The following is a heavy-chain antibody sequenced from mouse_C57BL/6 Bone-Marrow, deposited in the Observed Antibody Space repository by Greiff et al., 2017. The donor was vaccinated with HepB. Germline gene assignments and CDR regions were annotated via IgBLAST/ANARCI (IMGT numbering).Heavy chain of an antibody. V-gene: IGHV1-64*01. CDR3: ARGIYYGNWFAY. CDR2: IHPNSGST. Sequence: VQLQQPGAELVKPGASVKLSCKASGYTFTSYWMHWVKQRPGQGLEWIGMIHPNSGSTNYTEKFKSKATLTVDKSSSTAYMQLSSLTSEDSAVYYGARGIYYGNWFAYWGQGTLVTVSA. CDR1: GYTFTSYW. D-gene: IGHD2-1*01. J-gene: IGHJ3*01.